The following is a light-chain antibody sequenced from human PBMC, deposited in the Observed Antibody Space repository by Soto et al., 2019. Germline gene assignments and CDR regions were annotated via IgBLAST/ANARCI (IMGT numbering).Light chain of an antibody. V-gene: IGLV2-14*01. CDR1: SNDVGGYNY. CDR3: TSYTTSSPLGV. J-gene: IGLJ3*02. CDR2: EVT. Sequence: QSALTQPASVSGSPGQSITISCTGTSNDVGGYNYVSWYQQHPGKAPKLVIYEVTIRPSGVSNRFSGSKSGNTASLTISGPQPGEWADYNNTSYTTSSPLGVFGGGT.